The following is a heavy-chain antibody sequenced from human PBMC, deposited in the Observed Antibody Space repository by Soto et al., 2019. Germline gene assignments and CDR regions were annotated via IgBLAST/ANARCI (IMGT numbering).Heavy chain of an antibody. CDR2: ISKSSGTI. CDR3: ARDAFDYDSSGYHFDY. Sequence: EVQLVESGGGLVQTGGSLRLTCAASGFSFSNYNMNWVRQAPGKGLEWVSYISKSSGTIYYADSVKGRFSISRDNGKNSLYLQMNSLRDEDTAVYYCARDAFDYDSSGYHFDYWGQGTLVTVS. J-gene: IGHJ4*02. CDR1: GFSFSNYN. D-gene: IGHD3-22*01. V-gene: IGHV3-48*02.